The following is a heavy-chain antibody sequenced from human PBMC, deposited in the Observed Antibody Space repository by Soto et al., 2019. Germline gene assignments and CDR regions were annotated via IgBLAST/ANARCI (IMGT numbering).Heavy chain of an antibody. CDR2: LFPSGTT. CDR1: VGSLTIGTYS. CDR3: DRGREFDS. V-gene: IGHV4-30-2*01. Sequence: PSETLSVSCAFSVGSLTIGTYSWNWIRQPPGKGLEWIGYLFPSGTTYYNPSLKSRVSISIDVSKNQFSLNLRSLTAADTAVYYCDRGREFDSWGQGTMVTVSS. J-gene: IGHJ4*02.